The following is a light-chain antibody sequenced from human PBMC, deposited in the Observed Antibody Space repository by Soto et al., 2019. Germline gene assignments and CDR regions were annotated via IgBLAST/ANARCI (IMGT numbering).Light chain of an antibody. CDR1: QSISSW. V-gene: IGKV1-5*01. Sequence: IQMTQSPSTLSASVGDRVTITCRASQSISSWLAWYQQKPGKAPKLLIYDASSLQSGVPSRFSGSGSGTDFSLTISSLQPEDFASYYCQQSYSMPYTFGQGTKVDIK. CDR2: DAS. J-gene: IGKJ2*01. CDR3: QQSYSMPYT.